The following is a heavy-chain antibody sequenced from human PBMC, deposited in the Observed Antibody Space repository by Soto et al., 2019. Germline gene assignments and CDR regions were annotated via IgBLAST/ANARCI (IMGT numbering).Heavy chain of an antibody. CDR1: GGSISSGGYY. J-gene: IGHJ5*02. CDR3: AREVHPVPRDTARKWFGDSDWFDP. Sequence: SETLSLTCTVSGGSISSGGYYWSWIRQHPGKGLEWIGYIYYSGSTYYNPSLKSRVTISVDTSKNQFSLKLSSVTAADTAVYYCAREVHPVPRDTARKWFGDSDWFDPWGQGTLVTVSS. D-gene: IGHD3-10*01. CDR2: IYYSGST. V-gene: IGHV4-31*03.